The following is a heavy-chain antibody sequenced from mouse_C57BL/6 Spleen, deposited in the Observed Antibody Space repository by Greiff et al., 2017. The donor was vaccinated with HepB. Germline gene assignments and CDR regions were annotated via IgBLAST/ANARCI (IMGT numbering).Heavy chain of an antibody. D-gene: IGHD1-1*01. CDR2: IHPYSGST. J-gene: IGHJ4*01. CDR3: ARSKYYYGRGYAMDY. Sequence: VQLQQPGAELVKPGASVKLSCKASGYTFTSYWMHWVKQRPGQGLEWIGMIHPYSGSTNYNEKFKSNATLTVDKSSSTAYMQLSSLTSEDSAVYYCARSKYYYGRGYAMDYWGQGTSVTVAA. V-gene: IGHV1-64*01. CDR1: GYTFTSYW.